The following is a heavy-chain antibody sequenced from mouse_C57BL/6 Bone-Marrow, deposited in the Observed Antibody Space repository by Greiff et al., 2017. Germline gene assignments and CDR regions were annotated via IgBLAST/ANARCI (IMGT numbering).Heavy chain of an antibody. D-gene: IGHD2-3*01. V-gene: IGHV1-66*01. CDR2: IYPGSGNT. J-gene: IGHJ1*03. CDR3: ARDGYYVGWYFDV. CDR1: GYSFTSYY. Sequence: VQLQQSGPELVKPGASVKISCKASGYSFTSYYIHWVKQRPGQGLEWIGWIYPGSGNTKYTEKFKGKATLTADTSSSTAYMQLSSLTSEDSAVYYCARDGYYVGWYFDVWGTGTTVTVSS.